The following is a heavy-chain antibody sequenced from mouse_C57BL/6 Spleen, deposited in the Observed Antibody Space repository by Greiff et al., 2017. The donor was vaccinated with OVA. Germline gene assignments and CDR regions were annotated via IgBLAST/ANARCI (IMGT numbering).Heavy chain of an antibody. CDR2: IYPGNSDT. V-gene: IGHV1-5*01. Sequence: EVQRVESGTVLARPGASVKMSCKTSGYTFTSYWMHWVKQRPGQGLEWIGAIYPGNSDTSYNQKFQGKAKLPAVTSASTAYMELSSLTNEDSAVYYCTRDYLTGYWGQGTTLTVSS. CDR3: TRDYLTGY. D-gene: IGHD2-4*01. J-gene: IGHJ2*01. CDR1: GYTFTSYW.